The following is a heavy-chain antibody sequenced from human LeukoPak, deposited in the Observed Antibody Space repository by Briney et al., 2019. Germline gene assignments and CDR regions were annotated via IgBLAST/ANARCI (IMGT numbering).Heavy chain of an antibody. CDR3: AKDLREWYYDPNGNYFSYGMDV. CDR1: GFTFSAYC. J-gene: IGHJ6*02. D-gene: IGHD3-22*01. CDR2: ISSTSPPIV. V-gene: IGHV3-48*01. Sequence: PGGSLRLSCAASGFTFSAYCINWFRQVPGRGLEWVAYISSTSPPIVYYADSVEGRFTISRDNAKNSLYLQMNSLRAEDTAVYYCAKDLREWYYDPNGNYFSYGMDVWGQGTTVVVSS.